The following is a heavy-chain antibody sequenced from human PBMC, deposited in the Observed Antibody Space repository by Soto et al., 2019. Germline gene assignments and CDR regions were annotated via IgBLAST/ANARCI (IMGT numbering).Heavy chain of an antibody. J-gene: IGHJ4*02. Sequence: WASVKVSCKASGYTFTDHYIHWVRQAPGQGLEWMGWMHPNRGVTKYAQEFQGRVTMTRDTSISTAYMELNSLRSDDTAVYYCARVMGYDSLLGDFDYWGQGTLVTVSS. CDR1: GYTFTDHY. D-gene: IGHD3-3*01. V-gene: IGHV1-2*02. CDR3: ARVMGYDSLLGDFDY. CDR2: MHPNRGVT.